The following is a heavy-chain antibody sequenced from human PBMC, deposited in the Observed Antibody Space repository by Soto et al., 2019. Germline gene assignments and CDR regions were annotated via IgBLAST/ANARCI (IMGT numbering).Heavy chain of an antibody. J-gene: IGHJ6*02. CDR1: GFTFSSYA. CDR2: ISGSGGST. V-gene: IGHV3-23*01. D-gene: IGHD2-15*01. Sequence: GGSLILSCAASGFTFSSYAMSWVRQAPGKGLEWVSAISGSGGSTYYADSVKGRFTISRDNSKNTLYLQMNSLRAEDTTVYYCAKGLGYCSGGSCLPVLYGENYYGMDVWGQGTTVTVSS. CDR3: AKGLGYCSGGSCLPVLYGENYYGMDV.